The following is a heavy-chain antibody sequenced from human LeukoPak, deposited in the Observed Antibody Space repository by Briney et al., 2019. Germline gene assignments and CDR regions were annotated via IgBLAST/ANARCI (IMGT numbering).Heavy chain of an antibody. V-gene: IGHV4-59*08. J-gene: IGHJ4*02. CDR2: IYSSGNT. CDR1: GGSISNYY. CDR3: VRHPGSGWYDY. Sequence: SETLSLTCSVSGGSISNYYWSWIRQPPGKGLEWVGYIYSSGNTKYNPSLKSRVTISVDTSKNQFSLRLSSVTAAHTAFYYWVRHPGSGWYDYWGLGTLVTVSS. D-gene: IGHD6-19*01.